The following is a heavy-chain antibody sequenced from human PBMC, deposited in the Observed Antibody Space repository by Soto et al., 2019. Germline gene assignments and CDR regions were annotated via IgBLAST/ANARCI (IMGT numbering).Heavy chain of an antibody. CDR2: IRSKAYGGTT. D-gene: IGHD3-22*01. CDR1: GFTFGDYA. V-gene: IGHV3-49*03. CDR3: TRGALVVLVAKYYFDY. Sequence: GGSLRLSCTASGFTFGDYAMSWFRQAPGKGLEWVGFIRSKAYGGTTEYAASVKGRFTVSRDDSKSIAYLQMNSLKTEDTAVYYCTRGALVVLVAKYYFDYWGQGTLVTVSS. J-gene: IGHJ4*02.